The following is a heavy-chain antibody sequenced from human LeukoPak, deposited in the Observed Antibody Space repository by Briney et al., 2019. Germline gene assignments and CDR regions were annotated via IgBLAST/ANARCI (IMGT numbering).Heavy chain of an antibody. J-gene: IGHJ5*02. D-gene: IGHD2-2*01. CDR3: AKDQIPAPFDP. V-gene: IGHV3-23*01. CDR1: GFTFSSYA. Sequence: GGSLRLSCTVSGFTFSSYAMSWVRQAPGKGLEWVSAISGSGGSTYYADSVKGRFTISRDNSKNTLYLQMNSLRAEDTAVYYCAKDQIPAPFDPWGQGTLVTVSS. CDR2: ISGSGGST.